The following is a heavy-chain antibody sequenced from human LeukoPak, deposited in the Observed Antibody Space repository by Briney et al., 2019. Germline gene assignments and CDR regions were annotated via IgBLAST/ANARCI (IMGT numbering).Heavy chain of an antibody. J-gene: IGHJ6*02. CDR2: ISWNSLNT. D-gene: IGHD1-1*01. Sequence: GGSLRLSCAASGFTFDDYAMHWVRQPPGKGLEWVSSISWNSLNTGYADSVKGRFTISRDSAKNPLYLQMNSLRPEDTALYYCARDRGTYNYGMDVWGQGTTVTVSS. CDR1: GFTFDDYA. CDR3: ARDRGTYNYGMDV. V-gene: IGHV3-9*01.